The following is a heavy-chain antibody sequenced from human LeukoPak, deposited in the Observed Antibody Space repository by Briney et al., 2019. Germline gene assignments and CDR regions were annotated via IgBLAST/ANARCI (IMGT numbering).Heavy chain of an antibody. Sequence: GGSLRLSCAASGFTFSYYTMSWVRQAPGEGLECVSSISSSGSSIYYADSVKGRFTISRSYTKNSLYLQMSSLRVEDTAVYYCARDDVAWNDVHWFDSWGQGTLVTVSS. CDR3: ARDDVAWNDVHWFDS. CDR1: GFTFSYYT. J-gene: IGHJ5*01. V-gene: IGHV3-21*01. CDR2: ISSSGSSI. D-gene: IGHD1-1*01.